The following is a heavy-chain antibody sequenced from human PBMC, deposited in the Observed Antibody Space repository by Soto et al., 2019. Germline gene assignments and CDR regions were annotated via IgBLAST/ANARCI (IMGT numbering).Heavy chain of an antibody. Sequence: PGGSLRLSCAVSGFTFSSYAMSWVRQAPRKGLEWVSAISGSGGSTYYADSVKGRFTISRDNSKNTLYLQMNSLRAEDTAVYYCAKAGGTAMVNWYYYGMDVWGQGTTVTVSS. D-gene: IGHD5-18*01. J-gene: IGHJ6*02. CDR1: GFTFSSYA. CDR3: AKAGGTAMVNWYYYGMDV. CDR2: ISGSGGST. V-gene: IGHV3-23*01.